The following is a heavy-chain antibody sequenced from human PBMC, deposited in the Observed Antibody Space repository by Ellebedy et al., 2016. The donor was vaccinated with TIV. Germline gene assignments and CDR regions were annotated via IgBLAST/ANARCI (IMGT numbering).Heavy chain of an antibody. CDR1: GFTFSTYW. D-gene: IGHD3-9*01. Sequence: GESLKISCAASGFTFSTYWMGRVRQAAGKGLEWVANTKQDGSEKYYVDSVMGRFTISRDNAKNSLYLQMNSLRDEDTAVYYCARGGGERLRYSFDVWGHGTMVTVSS. CDR3: ARGGGERLRYSFDV. J-gene: IGHJ3*01. V-gene: IGHV3-7*01. CDR2: TKQDGSEK.